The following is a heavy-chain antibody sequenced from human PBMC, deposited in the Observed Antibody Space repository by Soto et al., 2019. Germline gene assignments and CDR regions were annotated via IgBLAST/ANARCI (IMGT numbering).Heavy chain of an antibody. V-gene: IGHV3-23*01. Sequence: HGGCMGLCCAACGFTFSSCCMSWIRQAPGKGLEWVSDISSSGGTIYYADSVKGRFTISRDNSKNTLYLQMNSLRAEDTAVYYCAKDMVGGSGSYQTTWYYYYGMDVWAQGTTVTVSS. CDR2: ISSSGGTI. CDR3: AKDMVGGSGSYQTTWYYYYGMDV. CDR1: GFTFSSCC. D-gene: IGHD3-10*01. J-gene: IGHJ6*02.